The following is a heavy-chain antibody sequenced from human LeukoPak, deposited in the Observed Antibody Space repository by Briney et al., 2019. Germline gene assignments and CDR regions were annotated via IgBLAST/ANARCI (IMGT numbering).Heavy chain of an antibody. CDR3: ARGNRVVVVSNWFDP. D-gene: IGHD3-22*01. CDR2: ISSSSSTI. V-gene: IGHV3-48*04. CDR1: GFTFSRYT. J-gene: IGHJ5*02. Sequence: GGSLRLSCAASGFTFSRYTMNWVRQAPGKGLEWVSYISSSSSTIYYADSVKGRFTISRDNAKNSLYLQMDSLRAEDTAVYYCARGNRVVVVSNWFDPWGQGTLVTVSS.